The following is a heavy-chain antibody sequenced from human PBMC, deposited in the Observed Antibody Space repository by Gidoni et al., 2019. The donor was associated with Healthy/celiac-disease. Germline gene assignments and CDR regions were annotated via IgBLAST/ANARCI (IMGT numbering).Heavy chain of an antibody. CDR3: SRSVGYCSGGSCYEPDAFDI. Sequence: QVQLQESGPGLVKPSETLSLTCTVSGGSISSYSWSWIRQPAGKGLEWIGRIYTSGSTNYNPSLKSRDTMSVDASKNQFSLKLSSVTAADTAVYYCSRSVGYCSGGSCYEPDAFDIWGQGTMVTVSS. V-gene: IGHV4-4*07. J-gene: IGHJ3*02. D-gene: IGHD2-15*01. CDR1: GGSISSYS. CDR2: IYTSGST.